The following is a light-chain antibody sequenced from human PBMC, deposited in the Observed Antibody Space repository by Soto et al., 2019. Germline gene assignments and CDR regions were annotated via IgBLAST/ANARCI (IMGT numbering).Light chain of an antibody. CDR1: QSISNW. Sequence: DIQMTQSPSTLSASVGDTVTITCRASQSISNWLAWYQQKPGQAPILLIHTASTLESGIPSRFSGSGSGTVSTLTISSLQPDDFATFYHQQYDRFPYTFGPGTKLEIK. CDR3: QQYDRFPYT. J-gene: IGKJ2*01. V-gene: IGKV1-5*03. CDR2: TAS.